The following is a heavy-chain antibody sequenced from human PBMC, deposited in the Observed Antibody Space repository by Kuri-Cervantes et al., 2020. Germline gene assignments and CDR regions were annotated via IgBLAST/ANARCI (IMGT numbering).Heavy chain of an antibody. D-gene: IGHD6-19*01. V-gene: IGHV3-30-3*01. Sequence: SCKASGYTFTGYYMHWVRQAPGKGLEWVAVISYDGSNKYYADSVKGRFTISRDNSKNTLYLQMNSLRAEDTAVYYCARDRSSGWYSFDYWGREPWSPSPQ. CDR2: ISYDGSNK. CDR3: ARDRSSGWYSFDY. J-gene: IGHJ4*02. CDR1: GYTFTGYY.